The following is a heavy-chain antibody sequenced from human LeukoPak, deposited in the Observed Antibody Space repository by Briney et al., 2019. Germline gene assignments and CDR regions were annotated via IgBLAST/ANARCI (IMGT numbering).Heavy chain of an antibody. CDR2: IIPGFATP. D-gene: IGHD4-11*01. J-gene: IGHJ6*03. CDR1: GGTFSSYA. CDR3: AGGGTLTTSYYYYYMDV. V-gene: IGHV1-69*05. Sequence: SVKVSCKASGGTFSSYAISWVRQAPGQGLEWMGRIIPGFATPEYAQKFQGRVTITTDESTSTVYMEMSGLRSEDTALYYCAGGGTLTTSYYYYYMDVWGKGTTVTVSS.